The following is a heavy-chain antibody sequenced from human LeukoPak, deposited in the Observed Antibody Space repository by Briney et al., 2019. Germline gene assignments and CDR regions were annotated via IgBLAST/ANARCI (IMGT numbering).Heavy chain of an antibody. J-gene: IGHJ4*02. D-gene: IGHD2-2*01. Sequence: ASVKVSCKASGHTFTSYYMHWVRQAPGQGLEWMGIINPSGGSTSYAQKFQGRVTMTRDMSTSTVYMELSSLRSEDTAVYYCARGTIVVVPAARLAGYYFDYWGQGTLVTVSS. CDR3: ARGTIVVVPAARLAGYYFDY. CDR1: GHTFTSYY. CDR2: INPSGGST. V-gene: IGHV1-46*01.